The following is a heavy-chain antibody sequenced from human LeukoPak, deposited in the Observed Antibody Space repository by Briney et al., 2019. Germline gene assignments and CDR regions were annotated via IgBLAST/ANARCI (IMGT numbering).Heavy chain of an antibody. D-gene: IGHD1-7*01. J-gene: IGHJ4*02. Sequence: GGSLRLSCAASGFTVSSNYMSWVRQAPGKGLEWVSDIYSGGSTYHADSVKGRFTISRDNSKNTLYLQMNSLRAEDTAVYYCARDRQYNWNYGSYWGQGTLVTVSS. V-gene: IGHV3-66*02. CDR2: IYSGGST. CDR3: ARDRQYNWNYGSY. CDR1: GFTVSSNY.